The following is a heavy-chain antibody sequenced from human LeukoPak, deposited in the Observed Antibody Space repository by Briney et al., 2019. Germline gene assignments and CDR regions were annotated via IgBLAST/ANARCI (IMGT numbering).Heavy chain of an antibody. CDR2: IKSDGSST. CDR3: ARVGGRGSIGGDC. D-gene: IGHD3-10*01. J-gene: IGHJ4*02. Sequence: GGSLRLSCAASGFAFSTYWMHWVRQAPGKGLVWVSRIKSDGSSTTYADFVKGRFTVSRDNAKNTLYLQMSSLRAEDTARYFCARVGGRGSIGGDCWGQGTLVTVS. V-gene: IGHV3-74*03. CDR1: GFAFSTYW.